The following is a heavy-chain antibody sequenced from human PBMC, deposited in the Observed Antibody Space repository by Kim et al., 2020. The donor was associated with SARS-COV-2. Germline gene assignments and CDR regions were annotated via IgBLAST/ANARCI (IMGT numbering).Heavy chain of an antibody. Sequence: SETLSHTCSVSGGSISISTYYWSWIRQPPGKGLEWIGHIYYNGNTNYNPPLKSRVTMSVDTSKNQFSLTLNSVTAADTAVYYCARHPGSYHYGMDAWGQGTTVTVSS. V-gene: IGHV4-61*05. CDR3: ARHPGSYHYGMDA. D-gene: IGHD3-10*01. J-gene: IGHJ6*02. CDR2: IYYNGNT. CDR1: GGSISISTYY.